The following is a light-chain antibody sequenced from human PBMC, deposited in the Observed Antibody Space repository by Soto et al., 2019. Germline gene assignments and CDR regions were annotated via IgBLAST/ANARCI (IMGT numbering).Light chain of an antibody. V-gene: IGKV1-5*01. CDR2: DAS. J-gene: IGKJ1*01. CDR1: QSISIW. CDR3: QQYDNYFSWT. Sequence: DIQMTQSPSTLSASVGDRVTITCRASQSISIWLAWYQQKPGKAPNILIYDASTLVSGVPSRFSGSGSGTEFTLTISILQPDDFATYYCQQYDNYFSWTFGQGTKVXIK.